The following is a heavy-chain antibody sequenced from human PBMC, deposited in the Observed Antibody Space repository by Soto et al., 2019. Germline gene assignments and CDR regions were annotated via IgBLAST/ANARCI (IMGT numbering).Heavy chain of an antibody. D-gene: IGHD2-15*01. Sequence: PSETLSLSCAVSGDSISGSQWWSWVRLPPGKGLEWIGEISHTGTTNYNPSLKSRVTMSVDKPKNQFSLNLTSVTAADTAVYYCAKITSCSGGSCYPEQLDYWGQGTLVTVSS. CDR1: GDSISGSQW. CDR2: ISHTGTT. CDR3: AKITSCSGGSCYPEQLDY. J-gene: IGHJ4*02. V-gene: IGHV4-4*02.